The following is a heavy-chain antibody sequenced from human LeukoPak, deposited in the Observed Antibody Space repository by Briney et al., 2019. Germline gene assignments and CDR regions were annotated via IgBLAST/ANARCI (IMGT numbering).Heavy chain of an antibody. J-gene: IGHJ4*02. D-gene: IGHD2-2*01. Sequence: TGGSLRLSCAASGFTFSSYAMSWVRQAPGKGLEWVSAIRGSGGSTYYADSVKGRFTISRDNSKNTLYLQMNSLRAEDTAVYYCAKGSRYCSSTSCYQRFDYWGQGTLVTVSS. CDR3: AKGSRYCSSTSCYQRFDY. CDR1: GFTFSSYA. V-gene: IGHV3-23*01. CDR2: IRGSGGST.